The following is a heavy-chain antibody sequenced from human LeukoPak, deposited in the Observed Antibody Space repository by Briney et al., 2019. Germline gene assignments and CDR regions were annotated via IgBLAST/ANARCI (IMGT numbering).Heavy chain of an antibody. Sequence: TSETLSLTCTVSGGSISNYYWSWLRQPPGKGLEWIGYIYYSGSTNYNPSLKSRVTISVDTSKNQFSLKLSSVTAADTAVYYCARVSGYDWESFYDYWGQGILVTVSS. CDR1: GGSISNYY. D-gene: IGHD5-12*01. V-gene: IGHV4-59*01. CDR2: IYYSGST. CDR3: ARVSGYDWESFYDY. J-gene: IGHJ4*02.